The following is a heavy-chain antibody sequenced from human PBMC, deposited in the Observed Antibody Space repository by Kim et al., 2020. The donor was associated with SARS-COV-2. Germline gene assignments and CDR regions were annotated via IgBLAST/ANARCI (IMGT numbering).Heavy chain of an antibody. CDR1: GFTFSSYA. J-gene: IGHJ5*02. Sequence: GGSLRLSCAASGFTFSSYAMHWVRQAPGKGLEWVSAISGSGGNTYYADSVKGRFTISRDNSKNTLYLQMNSLRAEDTAVYYCAKDADPSGYCSGGSWLGGICWFDPWGQGTMVTVSS. CDR2: ISGSGGNT. D-gene: IGHD2-15*01. CDR3: AKDADPSGYCSGGSWLGGICWFDP. V-gene: IGHV3-23*01.